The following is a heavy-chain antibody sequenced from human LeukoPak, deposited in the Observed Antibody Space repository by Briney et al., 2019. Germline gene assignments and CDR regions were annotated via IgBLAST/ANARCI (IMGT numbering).Heavy chain of an antibody. CDR3: ARMPRGVAVLTPYYFDS. J-gene: IGHJ4*02. Sequence: SETLSLTCTVFGDSLNSGSYYWSWIRQHSERGLEWVGYISYRGTTFYNPSLKSRVSISGDTSKTQFSLNINSVTAADTAVYYCARMPRGVAVLTPYYFDSWGQGTLVTVSS. CDR2: ISYRGTT. V-gene: IGHV4-31*03. CDR1: GDSLNSGSYY. D-gene: IGHD4/OR15-4a*01.